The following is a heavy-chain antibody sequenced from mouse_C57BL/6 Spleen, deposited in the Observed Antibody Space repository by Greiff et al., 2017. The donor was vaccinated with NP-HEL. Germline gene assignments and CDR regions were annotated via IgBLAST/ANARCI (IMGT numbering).Heavy chain of an antibody. J-gene: IGHJ3*01. CDR2: IYPGSGST. CDR1: GYTFTSYW. Sequence: QVQLQQPGAELVKPGASVKMSCKASGYTFTSYWITWVKQRPGQGLEWIGDIYPGSGSTNYNEKFKSKAKLTVDTSSSTAYMQLSSLTSEDSAVYYCARGVGLRPWFAYWGQGTLVTVSA. V-gene: IGHV1-55*01. D-gene: IGHD2-4*01. CDR3: ARGVGLRPWFAY.